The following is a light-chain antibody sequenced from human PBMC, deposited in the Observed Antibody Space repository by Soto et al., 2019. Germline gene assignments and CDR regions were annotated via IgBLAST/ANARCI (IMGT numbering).Light chain of an antibody. CDR2: AAS. J-gene: IGKJ1*01. Sequence: DIPMTQSPSSLSASVGDRVTITCRARQTVSNYLIWYQQKPGKAPNLLIYAASSLQSGVPSRFSGSGSGTDFTLTISSLQPEDFATDYCQQTYPNLWTFGQGTKVQIK. CDR3: QQTYPNLWT. CDR1: QTVSNY. V-gene: IGKV1-39*01.